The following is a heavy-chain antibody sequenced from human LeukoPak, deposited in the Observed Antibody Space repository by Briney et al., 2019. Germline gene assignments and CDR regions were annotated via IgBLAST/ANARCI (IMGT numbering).Heavy chain of an antibody. J-gene: IGHJ4*02. Sequence: PGGSLRLSCAASRFTFSSYGMSWVRQAPGKGLEWVSGISGSGGSTYYADSAKGRFTISRDNSKNTLYLQMNSLRAEDTAVYYCAKTKRQTVVVTAIAYWGQGTLVTVSS. CDR3: AKTKRQTVVVTAIAY. D-gene: IGHD2-21*02. CDR2: ISGSGGST. V-gene: IGHV3-23*01. CDR1: RFTFSSYG.